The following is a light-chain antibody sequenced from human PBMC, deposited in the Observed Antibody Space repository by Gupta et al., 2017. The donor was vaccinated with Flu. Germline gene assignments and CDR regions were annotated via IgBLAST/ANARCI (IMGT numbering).Light chain of an antibody. CDR3: AAWDDNLMGPHWV. CDR2: SNY. Sequence: QFVLTQPPSASGTPGQRVTISCSGTSSNIGSNTVNWYQKFPGTAPKLLIYSNYQRPSGVPDRFSGSKSGTSASLAITGLQSEDEADYYCAAWDDNLMGPHWVFGGGTKLTVI. V-gene: IGLV1-44*01. J-gene: IGLJ3*02. CDR1: SSNIGSNT.